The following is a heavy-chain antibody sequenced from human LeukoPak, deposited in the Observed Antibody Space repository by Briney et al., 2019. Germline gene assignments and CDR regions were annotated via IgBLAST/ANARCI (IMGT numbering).Heavy chain of an antibody. D-gene: IGHD3-10*01. J-gene: IGHJ4*02. CDR2: INWNGGST. Sequence: GGSLRLSCAASGFTFDDYGMSWVRQAPGKGLEWVSGINWNGGSTGYADSVKGRFTISRDNAKNSLYLQMNSLRAEDTALYYCARRESYGSGSSTFDYWGQGTLVTVSS. CDR1: GFTFDDYG. CDR3: ARRESYGSGSSTFDY. V-gene: IGHV3-20*04.